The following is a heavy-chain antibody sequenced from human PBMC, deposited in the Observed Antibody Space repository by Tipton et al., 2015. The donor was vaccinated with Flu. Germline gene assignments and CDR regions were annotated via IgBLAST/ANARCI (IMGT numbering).Heavy chain of an antibody. CDR3: ARMRARDCTLGVCYLWWFDL. Sequence: TLSLTCAVSGDSISSDYYWGWIRQFPGKGLEWIGSVSRTGSTIYNPSLKSRVAISVDTSKNHFSLKLTSVTAADTAMYYCARMRARDCTLGVCYLWWFDLWGRGTLVTVSA. V-gene: IGHV4-38-2*01. J-gene: IGHJ2*01. D-gene: IGHD2-8*01. CDR1: GDSISSDYY. CDR2: VSRTGST.